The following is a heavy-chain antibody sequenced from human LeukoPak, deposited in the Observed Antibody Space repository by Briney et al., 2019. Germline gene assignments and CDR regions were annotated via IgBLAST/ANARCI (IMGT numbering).Heavy chain of an antibody. V-gene: IGHV3-30*02. CDR3: AKAGSIRFDY. CDR2: IRYDGSNK. Sequence: GGSLRLSCAASGFIFNTYVMHWVRQAPGKGLEWLAFIRYDGSNKNYADSVKGRFTISRDNSKNTLFLQINSLRAEDTAVYYCAKAGSIRFDYWGQGALVTVSS. CDR1: GFIFNTYV. J-gene: IGHJ4*02. D-gene: IGHD1-26*01.